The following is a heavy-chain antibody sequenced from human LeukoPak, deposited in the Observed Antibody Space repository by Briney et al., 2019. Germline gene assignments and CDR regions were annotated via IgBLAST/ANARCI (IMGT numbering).Heavy chain of an antibody. Sequence: GGSLRLSCAASGFTFSRYSMNWVRQAPGKGLEWVSYISTSSSTIKYADSVKGRFTISRDNAKNSLYLQVNSLRDEDTAVYYCAKDGMRGYSSGWLNYWGQGTLVTVSS. CDR1: GFTFSRYS. CDR3: AKDGMRGYSSGWLNY. J-gene: IGHJ4*02. CDR2: ISTSSSTI. D-gene: IGHD6-19*01. V-gene: IGHV3-48*02.